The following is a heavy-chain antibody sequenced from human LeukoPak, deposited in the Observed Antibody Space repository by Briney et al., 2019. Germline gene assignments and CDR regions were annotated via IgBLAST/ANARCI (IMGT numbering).Heavy chain of an antibody. Sequence: SETLSLTCTVSGGSISSYYWSWIRQPPGKGLEWIGYIYYSGSTNYKPSLKSRVTISVDTSKNQFSLKLSSVTAADTAVYYCARDLAYDAFDIWGQGTMVTVSS. CDR3: ARDLAYDAFDI. CDR2: IYYSGST. V-gene: IGHV4-59*01. CDR1: GGSISSYY. D-gene: IGHD3-16*01. J-gene: IGHJ3*02.